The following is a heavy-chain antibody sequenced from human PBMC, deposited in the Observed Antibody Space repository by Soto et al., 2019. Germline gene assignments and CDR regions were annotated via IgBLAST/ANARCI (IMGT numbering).Heavy chain of an antibody. CDR1: GFTFSSYA. CDR3: ARSIAVAGNGDY. D-gene: IGHD6-19*01. CDR2: ISYDGSNK. J-gene: IGHJ4*02. V-gene: IGHV3-30-3*01. Sequence: QVQLVESGGGVVQPGRSLRLSCAASGFTFSSYAMHWVRQAPGKGLEWVAVISYDGSNKYYADSVKGRFTISRDNSKNTLYLQMNSLRAEDTAVYYCARSIAVAGNGDYWGQGTLVTVSS.